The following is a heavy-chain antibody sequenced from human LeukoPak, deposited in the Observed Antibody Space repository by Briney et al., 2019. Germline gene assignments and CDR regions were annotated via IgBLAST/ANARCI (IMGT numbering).Heavy chain of an antibody. V-gene: IGHV3-23*01. D-gene: IGHD2-2*01. CDR2: ISGSGGNT. Sequence: GGSLRLSCAASGFTFSSYAMSWVRQAPGKGLEWVSVISGSGGNTYYADSVKGRFTISRDNSKNTLYLQMNSLRAEDTAVYYCANALDIVVVPAAYYYYYGMDVWGQGTTVTVSS. CDR1: GFTFSSYA. CDR3: ANALDIVVVPAAYYYYYGMDV. J-gene: IGHJ6*02.